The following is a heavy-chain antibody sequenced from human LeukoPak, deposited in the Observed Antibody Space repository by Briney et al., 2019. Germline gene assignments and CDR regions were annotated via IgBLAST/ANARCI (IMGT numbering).Heavy chain of an antibody. CDR3: ARASGSYWWFDS. Sequence: ASVKVSCKASGYTFTSYYMHWVRQAPGQGLEWMGIINPSGGSTSYAQKFQGRVTMTRDMCTSTVYMELSSLRAEDTAVYYCARASGSYWWFDSWGQGTLVTVSS. J-gene: IGHJ5*01. CDR2: INPSGGST. D-gene: IGHD1-26*01. CDR1: GYTFTSYY. V-gene: IGHV1-46*01.